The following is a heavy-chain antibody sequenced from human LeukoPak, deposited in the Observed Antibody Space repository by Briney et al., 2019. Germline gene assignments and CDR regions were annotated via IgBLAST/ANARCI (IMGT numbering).Heavy chain of an antibody. D-gene: IGHD1-26*01. CDR2: ISYDGSNK. CDR1: GFTFSNYG. CDR3: ARLYSGSYLGYYYYGMDV. J-gene: IGHJ6*02. V-gene: IGHV3-30*03. Sequence: PGRSLRLSCAVSGFTFSNYGMHWVRQAPGKGLEWVAVISYDGSNKYYADSVKGRFTISRDNSKNTLYLQMNSLRAEDTAVYYCARLYSGSYLGYYYYGMDVWGQGTTVTVSS.